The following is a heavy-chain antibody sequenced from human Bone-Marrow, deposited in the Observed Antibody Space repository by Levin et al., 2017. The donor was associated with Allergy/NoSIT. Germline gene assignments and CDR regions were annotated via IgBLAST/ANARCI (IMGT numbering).Heavy chain of an antibody. J-gene: IGHJ2*01. CDR2: ISASGGST. CDR1: GFTFSTYA. D-gene: IGHD3-22*01. CDR3: ARDPNYSDSTGYYYYWYFDI. V-gene: IGHV3-23*01. Sequence: QTGGSLRLSCTASGFTFSTYAMTWVRQAPGKGLEWVSVISASGGSTYYADSVKGRFIISRDNSKNTLYLQMNSLRAEDTAVYYCARDPNYSDSTGYYYYWYFDIWGRGTLVTVYS.